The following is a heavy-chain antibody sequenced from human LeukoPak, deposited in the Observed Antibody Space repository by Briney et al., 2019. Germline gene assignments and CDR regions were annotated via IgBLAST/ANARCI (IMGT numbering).Heavy chain of an antibody. J-gene: IGHJ5*02. CDR2: ISSSSNYI. D-gene: IGHD6-19*01. CDR1: GFTFSRQS. V-gene: IGHV3-21*01. Sequence: GGSLRLSCAASGFTFSRQSMNWVRQAPGKGLEWVSSISSSSNYIYYADSVKGRFTISRDNAKNSLYLQMNSLRAEDTAVYYCARDPSSGWYLKGWFDPWGQGTLVTASS. CDR3: ARDPSSGWYLKGWFDP.